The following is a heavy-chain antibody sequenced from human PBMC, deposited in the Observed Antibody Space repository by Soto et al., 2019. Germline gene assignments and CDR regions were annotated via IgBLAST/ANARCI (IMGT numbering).Heavy chain of an antibody. Sequence: GGSLRLSCTVSVFSFSSYDMSWVRQAPGKGLEWVSGISGSGGNTYYADSVKGRFMISRDNSKNTLYLQLSSLRAEDTAVYYCAKPPPFCPSIRYSLNCWGQGALVTVSS. D-gene: IGHD3-3*02. V-gene: IGHV3-23*01. CDR1: VFSFSSYD. CDR3: AKPPPFCPSIRYSLNC. J-gene: IGHJ4*02. CDR2: ISGSGGNT.